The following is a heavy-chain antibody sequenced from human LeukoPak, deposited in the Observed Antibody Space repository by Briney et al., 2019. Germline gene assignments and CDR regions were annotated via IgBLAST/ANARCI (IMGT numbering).Heavy chain of an antibody. CDR1: GGSISSSSYY. Sequence: PSETLSLTCTVSGGSISSSSYYWGWIRQPPGKGLEWIGSIYYSGSTYYNPSLKSRVTISVDTSKNQFSLKLSSVTAADTAVYYCARAGYSSGSDYWGQGTLVTVSS. CDR2: IYYSGST. D-gene: IGHD6-19*01. J-gene: IGHJ4*02. V-gene: IGHV4-39*07. CDR3: ARAGYSSGSDY.